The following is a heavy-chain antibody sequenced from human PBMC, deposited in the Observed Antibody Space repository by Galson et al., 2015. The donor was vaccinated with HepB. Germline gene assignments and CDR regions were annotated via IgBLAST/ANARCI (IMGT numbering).Heavy chain of an antibody. CDR2: INPNSGGT. CDR3: ARDHGSGWYGDYYGMDV. D-gene: IGHD6-19*01. V-gene: IGHV1-2*04. CDR1: GYTFTGYY. Sequence: SVKVSCKASGYTFTGYYMHWVRQAPGQGLEWMGWINPNSGGTNYAQKFQGWVTMTRDTSISTAYMELSRLRSDDTAVYYCARDHGSGWYGDYYGMDVWGQGTTVTVSS. J-gene: IGHJ6*02.